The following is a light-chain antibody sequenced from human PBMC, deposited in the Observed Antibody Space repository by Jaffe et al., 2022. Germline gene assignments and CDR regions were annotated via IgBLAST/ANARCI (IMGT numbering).Light chain of an antibody. J-gene: IGLJ3*02. CDR3: QTWGTGIRV. CDR1: SGHSSYN. Sequence: QLVVTQSPSASASLGASVKLTCTLSSGHSSYNIAWHQQQPEKGPRYLMTVNSDGSHRKGDGIPDRFSGSSSGAERYLMISSLQSEDEADYYCQTWGTGIRVFGGGTKLTVL. V-gene: IGLV4-69*01. CDR2: VNSDGSH.